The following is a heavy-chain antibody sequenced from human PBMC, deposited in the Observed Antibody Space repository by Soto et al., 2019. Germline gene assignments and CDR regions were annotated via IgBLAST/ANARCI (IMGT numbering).Heavy chain of an antibody. CDR3: ARDRDIAVDGSYYYYGMDV. D-gene: IGHD6-19*01. CDR1: GFTFSDYY. J-gene: IGHJ6*02. V-gene: IGHV3-11*01. CDR2: ISSSGSTI. Sequence: GGSLRLSCAASGFTFSDYYMSWIRQAPGKGLEWVSYISSSGSTIYYADSVKGRFTISRDNAKNSLYLQMNSLRAEDTAVYYCARDRDIAVDGSYYYYGMDVWGQGTTVTVSS.